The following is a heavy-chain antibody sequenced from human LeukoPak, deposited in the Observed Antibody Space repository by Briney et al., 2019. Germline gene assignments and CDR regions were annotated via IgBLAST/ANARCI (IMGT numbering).Heavy chain of an antibody. J-gene: IGHJ5*02. D-gene: IGHD4-11*01. CDR3: ARDYQSATVGWFDP. CDR1: GYTFTSYA. Sequence: ASVKVSCKASGYTFTSYAMNWVRHGPGQGLGWMGWVNTNTGNPTYAQGFTGRFVYSLDTSVSKAYLQISSLKAEDTAVYYCARDYQSATVGWFDPWGQGTLVTVSS. CDR2: VNTNTGNP. V-gene: IGHV7-4-1*02.